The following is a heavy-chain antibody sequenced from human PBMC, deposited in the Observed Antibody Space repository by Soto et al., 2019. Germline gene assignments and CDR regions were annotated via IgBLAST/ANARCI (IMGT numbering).Heavy chain of an antibody. CDR1: GFTFSSYS. CDR3: ARDFLYNNYYYGMDV. V-gene: IGHV3-48*02. CDR2: ISSSSSTI. D-gene: IGHD1-1*01. J-gene: IGHJ6*02. Sequence: GGSLRLSCAASGFTFSSYSMNWVRQAPGKGLEWVSYISSSSSTIYYADSVKDRFTISRDNAKNSLYLQMNSLRDEDTAVYYCARDFLYNNYYYGMDVWGQGTTVTVSS.